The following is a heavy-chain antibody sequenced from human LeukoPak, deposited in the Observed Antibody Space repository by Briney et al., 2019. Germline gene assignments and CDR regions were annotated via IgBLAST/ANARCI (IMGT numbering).Heavy chain of an antibody. CDR1: GFTFSSYA. Sequence: GGSLRLSCAASGFTFSSYAMHWVRQAPGKGLEWVAVISYDGSNKYYADSVKGRFTISRDNSKNTLYLQMNSLRAEDTAVYYCARDPFPYGSGSGGAYWGQGTLVTVSS. V-gene: IGHV3-30-3*01. D-gene: IGHD3-10*01. J-gene: IGHJ4*02. CDR2: ISYDGSNK. CDR3: ARDPFPYGSGSGGAY.